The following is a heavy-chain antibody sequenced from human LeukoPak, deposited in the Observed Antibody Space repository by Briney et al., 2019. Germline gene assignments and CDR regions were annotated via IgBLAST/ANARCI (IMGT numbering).Heavy chain of an antibody. D-gene: IGHD2-15*01. Sequence: GGSLRLSCAASGFTFSSYWMSWVRQAPGKGLEWVANIKQDGSEKYYVDSVKGRFTISRDNAKNSLYLQMNSLRAEDTAVYYCARDRYCSGGSCYHTLFDYWGQGTLVTVSS. V-gene: IGHV3-7*01. CDR1: GFTFSSYW. CDR3: ARDRYCSGGSCYHTLFDY. J-gene: IGHJ4*02. CDR2: IKQDGSEK.